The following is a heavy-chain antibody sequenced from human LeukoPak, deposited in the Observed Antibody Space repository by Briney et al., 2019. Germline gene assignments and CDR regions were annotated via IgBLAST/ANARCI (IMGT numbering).Heavy chain of an antibody. CDR3: ARDLAAAADRAFDI. J-gene: IGHJ3*02. D-gene: IGHD6-13*01. Sequence: GGSLRLSCAASGFIFGSYAMHWVRQAPGKGLEYVSAISNNGGSTYYANSVKGRFTISRDNSENTLYLQLGSLRAEDMAVYYCARDLAAAADRAFDIWGQGTMVTVSS. CDR1: GFIFGSYA. CDR2: ISNNGGST. V-gene: IGHV3-64*01.